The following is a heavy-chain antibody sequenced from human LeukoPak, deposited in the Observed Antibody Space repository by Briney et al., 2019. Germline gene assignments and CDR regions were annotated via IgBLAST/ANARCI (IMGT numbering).Heavy chain of an antibody. J-gene: IGHJ4*02. CDR1: GFTFSSYS. D-gene: IGHD3-16*02. Sequence: GGSLRLSCGASGFTFSSYSMNWVRQAPWKGLEWVSSTSSSSSFIYYADSVKGRFTISRDNAKNSLYLQMNSLRAEDTAVYYCAREINDYIWGSYRTNYFDYWGQGTLVTVSS. CDR3: AREINDYIWGSYRTNYFDY. CDR2: TSSSSSFI. V-gene: IGHV3-21*01.